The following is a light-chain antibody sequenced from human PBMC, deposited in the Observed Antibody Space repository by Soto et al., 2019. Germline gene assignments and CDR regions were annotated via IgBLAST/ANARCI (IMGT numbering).Light chain of an antibody. CDR1: QSVSNY. CDR3: QQRSNWPRFT. V-gene: IGKV3-11*01. Sequence: EIVLTQSPATLSLSPGERATLSCRASQSVSNYLAWYQQKPGQAPRLLIYDASNRATGIPAKFSGSGSGTDFTLTISSLEPEDFAVYYCQQRSNWPRFTFGQGTKVEIK. CDR2: DAS. J-gene: IGKJ2*01.